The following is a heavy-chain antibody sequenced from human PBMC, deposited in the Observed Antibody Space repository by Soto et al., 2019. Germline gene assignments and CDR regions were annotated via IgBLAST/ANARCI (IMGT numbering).Heavy chain of an antibody. D-gene: IGHD2-8*01. Sequence: GGSLRLSCAASGFTFSNYGMHWVRQTPGKGLEWVAVISYDRSHHFYTASLKGRFTISRDNSKNKLYLQMNSLKTEDTAMYYCAKHLQSCTIGSHFLDNCFDVWGQGTLVTVSS. CDR2: ISYDRSHH. CDR3: AKHLQSCTIGSHFLDNCFDV. J-gene: IGHJ5*01. CDR1: GFTFSNYG. V-gene: IGHV3-30*18.